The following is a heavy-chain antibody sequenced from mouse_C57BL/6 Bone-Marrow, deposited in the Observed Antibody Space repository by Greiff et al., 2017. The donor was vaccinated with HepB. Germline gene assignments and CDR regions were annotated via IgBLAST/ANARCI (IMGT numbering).Heavy chain of an antibody. CDR1: GFNIKDYY. J-gene: IGHJ4*01. CDR2: IDPEDGDT. Sequence: VQLQQSGAELVKPGASVKLSCTASGFNIKDYYMHWVKQRTEQGLEWIGRIDPEDGDTKYAPKFQGKATITADTSSNTAYLQLSSLTSEDTAVYYCARDSNSPYSMDYWGQGTSVTVSS. D-gene: IGHD2-12*01. CDR3: ARDSNSPYSMDY. V-gene: IGHV14-2*01.